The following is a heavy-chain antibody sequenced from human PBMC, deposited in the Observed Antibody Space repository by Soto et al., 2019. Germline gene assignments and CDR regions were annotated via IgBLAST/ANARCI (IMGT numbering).Heavy chain of an antibody. CDR1: GGSISSSSYY. J-gene: IGHJ6*03. V-gene: IGHV4-39*01. CDR2: FYYSGST. D-gene: IGHD5-12*01. Sequence: QLQLEESGPGLVKPSETLSLTCTVSGGSISSSSYYWGWIRQSPGKGLEWIGSFYYSGSTYYSPSLKRVVAISGDTSKKQISLRLSSVTATDTAVYYCARISVASRYMDVWGKGATVTVSS. CDR3: ARISVASRYMDV.